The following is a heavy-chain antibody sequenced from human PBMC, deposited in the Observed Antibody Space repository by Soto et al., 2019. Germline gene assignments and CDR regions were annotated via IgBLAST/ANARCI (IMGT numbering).Heavy chain of an antibody. CDR1: GESFSGYY. J-gene: IGHJ4*02. D-gene: IGHD6-13*01. Sequence: QVQLQQWGAGLLKPSETLSLTCAVYGESFSGYYWRWIRQPPGKGLEWIGEINHSGSTNYNPSLKSPVTKSVDTSKNQFSLKLSSVTAADTAVYYCARSYGSSWYMTFDYWGQGTLVTVSS. V-gene: IGHV4-34*01. CDR2: INHSGST. CDR3: ARSYGSSWYMTFDY.